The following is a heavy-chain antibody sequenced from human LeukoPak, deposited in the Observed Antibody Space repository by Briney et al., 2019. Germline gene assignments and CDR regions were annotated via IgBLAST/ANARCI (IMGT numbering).Heavy chain of an antibody. CDR3: ANQEYYYGSGSYYNPLPFDY. CDR1: GVTFSAYS. D-gene: IGHD3-10*01. V-gene: IGHV3-48*02. J-gene: IGHJ4*02. CDR2: ISSATTTI. Sequence: GGSLRLSCAASGVTFSAYSMNWVRQAPGKGLEWISYISSATTTIHYADSVKGRFTISRDNAKNTLYLQMNSLRDEDTAVYYCANQEYYYGSGSYYNPLPFDYWGQGTQVTVSS.